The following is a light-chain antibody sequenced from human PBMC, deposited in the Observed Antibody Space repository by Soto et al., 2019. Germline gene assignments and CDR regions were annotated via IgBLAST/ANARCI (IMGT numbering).Light chain of an antibody. CDR2: GAS. CDR1: QSVSSSY. CDR3: QQYGSSPR. V-gene: IGKV3-20*01. Sequence: EIVLTQSPDTLPLSPGERATLSCRASQSVSSSYLAWYQQKLGQAPRLLIYGASSRATGIPDRFSGSGSGTDFTLTISRLEPEDFAVYYCQQYGSSPRFGPGTKVDIK. J-gene: IGKJ3*01.